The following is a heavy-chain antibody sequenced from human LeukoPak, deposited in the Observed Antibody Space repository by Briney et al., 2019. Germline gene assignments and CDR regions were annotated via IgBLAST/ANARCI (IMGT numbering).Heavy chain of an antibody. D-gene: IGHD3-10*01. CDR1: GGSISSYY. J-gene: IGHJ6*02. CDR2: IFYSGST. Sequence: TSETLSLTCTVSGGSISSYYWSWIRQPPGRGLEWIGYIFYSGSTNYNPSLKSRVTISVDTSKNQFSLKLYSVTAADTAVYYCARDPGPERSGYGMDVWGQGTTVTVSS. CDR3: ARDPGPERSGYGMDV. V-gene: IGHV4-59*01.